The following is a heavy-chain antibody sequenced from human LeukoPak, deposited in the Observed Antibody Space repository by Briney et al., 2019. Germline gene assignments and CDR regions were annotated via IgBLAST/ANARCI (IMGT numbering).Heavy chain of an antibody. Sequence: GRSLRLSCALSGFTLSSLGMQWVRPAPGKGREWVAVISYEGSNKYYAESVKGRFTISRDKSKNTPYLQMDGLRAEDGAVYYCGKGGRDGYNWGIVTFDCWGQGTMVTVSS. CDR3: GKGGRDGYNWGIVTFDC. CDR2: ISYEGSNK. V-gene: IGHV3-30*18. CDR1: GFTLSSLG. J-gene: IGHJ3*01. D-gene: IGHD5-24*01.